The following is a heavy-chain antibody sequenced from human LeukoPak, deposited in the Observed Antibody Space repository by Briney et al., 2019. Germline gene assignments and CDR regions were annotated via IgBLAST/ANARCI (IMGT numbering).Heavy chain of an antibody. D-gene: IGHD4-17*01. Sequence: GGSLRLSCAASGFTFSSYATHWVRQAPGKGLEWVAVISYDGSNKYYADSVKGRFTISRDNSKNTLYLQMNSLRAEDTAVYYCARDSSDYGLYYFDYWGQGTLVTVSS. CDR3: ARDSSDYGLYYFDY. CDR1: GFTFSSYA. J-gene: IGHJ4*02. CDR2: ISYDGSNK. V-gene: IGHV3-30*04.